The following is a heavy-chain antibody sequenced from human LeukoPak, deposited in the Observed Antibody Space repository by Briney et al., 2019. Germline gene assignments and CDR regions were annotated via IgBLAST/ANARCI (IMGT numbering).Heavy chain of an antibody. V-gene: IGHV4-59*08. CDR3: ARHGSTSFDY. D-gene: IGHD1-26*01. CDR1: GGSFSGYY. J-gene: IGHJ4*02. CDR2: IYYSGST. Sequence: SETLSFTCAVYGGSFSGYYWSWIRLPPGKGLEWIGYIYYSGSTDYNPSIKGRVTISVDTSKNQFSLKLSSVTAAGTAVYYCARHGSTSFDYWGQGTLVTVSS.